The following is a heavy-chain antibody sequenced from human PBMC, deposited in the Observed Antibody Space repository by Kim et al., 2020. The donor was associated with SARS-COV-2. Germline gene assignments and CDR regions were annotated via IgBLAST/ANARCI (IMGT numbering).Heavy chain of an antibody. CDR3: ARSRSTSWYVGYFDY. V-gene: IGHV3-30*07. J-gene: IGHJ4*02. D-gene: IGHD2-2*01. Sequence: DSVKGRFTISRDNSKNTLYLQMNSLRAEDTAVYYCARSRSTSWYVGYFDYWGQGTLVTVSS.